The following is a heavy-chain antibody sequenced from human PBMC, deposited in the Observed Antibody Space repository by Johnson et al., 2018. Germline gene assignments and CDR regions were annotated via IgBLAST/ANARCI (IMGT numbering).Heavy chain of an antibody. CDR3: ARVGKPNYYDSSGYFDI. Sequence: VQLVQSGGGLVKPGGSLRLSCAASGFTFSSYSMNWVRQAPGQGLEWVSSISSSSSYIYYADSVKGRFTISRDNAKNSLYRQMNSLRAEDTAVYYCARVGKPNYYDSSGYFDIWGQGTMVTVSS. V-gene: IGHV3-21*01. CDR1: GFTFSSYS. J-gene: IGHJ3*02. D-gene: IGHD3-22*01. CDR2: ISSSSSYI.